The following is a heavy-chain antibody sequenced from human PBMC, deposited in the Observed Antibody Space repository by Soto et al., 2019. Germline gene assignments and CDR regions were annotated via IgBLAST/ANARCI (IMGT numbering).Heavy chain of an antibody. D-gene: IGHD2-2*01. CDR2: IYYSGTT. Sequence: SETLSLTCTVSGGSINTNGYYWAWIRQPPGKGLEWIGSIYYSGTTYYNPSLQSRVIISSDMSKNQFFLKLSSVTAADTAVYYCARRRDAYAFFDYWGQGTLVTVSS. V-gene: IGHV4-39*01. CDR3: ARRRDAYAFFDY. J-gene: IGHJ4*02. CDR1: GGSINTNGYY.